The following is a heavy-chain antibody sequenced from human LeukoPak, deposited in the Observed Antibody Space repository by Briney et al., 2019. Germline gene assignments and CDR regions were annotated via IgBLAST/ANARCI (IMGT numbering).Heavy chain of an antibody. D-gene: IGHD3-10*01. CDR3: ARGLLWFGDSIFDY. Sequence: ASVKVSCKASGYTFTGYYMHWVRQAPGQGLEWMGWINPNSGGTNYAQKFQGRVAMTRDTSISTAYMELSRLRSDDTAVYYCARGLLWFGDSIFDYWGQGTLVTVSS. V-gene: IGHV1-2*02. CDR1: GYTFTGYY. CDR2: INPNSGGT. J-gene: IGHJ4*02.